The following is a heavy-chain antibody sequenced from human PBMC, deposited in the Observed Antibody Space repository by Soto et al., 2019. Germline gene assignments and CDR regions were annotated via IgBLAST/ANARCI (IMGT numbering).Heavy chain of an antibody. Sequence: GGSLRLSCAASGFTFSSYWMSWVRQAPGKGLEWVANIKQDGSEKYYVDSVKGRFTISRDNAKNSLYLQMNSLRAEDTAGYYCARVTPSFWGGYSDYYYYYYMDVWGKGTTVTVSS. CDR1: GFTFSSYW. CDR3: ARVTPSFWGGYSDYYYYYYMDV. V-gene: IGHV3-7*01. D-gene: IGHD3-3*01. J-gene: IGHJ6*03. CDR2: IKQDGSEK.